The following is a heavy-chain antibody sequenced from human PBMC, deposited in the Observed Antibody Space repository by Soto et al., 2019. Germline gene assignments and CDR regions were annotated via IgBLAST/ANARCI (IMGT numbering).Heavy chain of an antibody. CDR3: ARSGYYYGSGSYYSDLDY. D-gene: IGHD3-10*01. J-gene: IGHJ4*02. CDR2: IYYSGST. Sequence: GGSISSGGYYWSWIRQHPGKGLEWIGYIYYSGSTYYNPSLKSRVTISVDTSKNQFSLKLSSVTAADTAVYYCARSGYYYGSGSYYSDLDYWGQGTLVTVSS. V-gene: IGHV4-31*02. CDR1: GGSISSGGYY.